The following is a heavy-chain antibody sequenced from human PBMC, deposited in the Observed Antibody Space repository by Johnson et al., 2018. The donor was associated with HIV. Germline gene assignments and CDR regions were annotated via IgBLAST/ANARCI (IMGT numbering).Heavy chain of an antibody. CDR2: ISGSGGST. Sequence: VQLVESGGELVQPGGSLRLSCAASGFSFSSYGMNWVRQAPGKGLEWVSGISGSGGSTYYADSVKGRFTISRDNSKNTLYLQMKSLRAEDTAVYYCAKGRSGTTASIDAFDIWGQGTMVTVSS. V-gene: IGHV3-23*04. J-gene: IGHJ3*02. D-gene: IGHD1-7*01. CDR1: GFSFSSYG. CDR3: AKGRSGTTASIDAFDI.